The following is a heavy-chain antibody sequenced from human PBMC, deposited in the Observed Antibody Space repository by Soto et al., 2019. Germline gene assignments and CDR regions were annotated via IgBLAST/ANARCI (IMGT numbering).Heavy chain of an antibody. CDR3: AKDLGAAGAFDS. CDR2: TTGRGDTT. CDR1: GFDFSAYA. V-gene: IGHV3-23*01. D-gene: IGHD6-13*01. Sequence: EVQLLESGGGLVQPGGSLRLSCAASGFDFSAYAMSWVRQAPGKGLEWVSATTGRGDTTDYAASVKGRFTISRDNSKNTLYLQMNSLRAEDTAVYYCAKDLGAAGAFDSWGQGTLVTVSS. J-gene: IGHJ4*02.